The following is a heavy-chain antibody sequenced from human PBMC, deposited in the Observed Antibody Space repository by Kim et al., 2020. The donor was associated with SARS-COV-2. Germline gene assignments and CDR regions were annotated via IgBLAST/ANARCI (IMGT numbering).Heavy chain of an antibody. D-gene: IGHD6-13*01. Sequence: SRVTISVDTSKNQFSLKLSSVTAADTAVYYCARHTSSSSWFSHYYYGMDVWGQGTTVTVSS. CDR3: ARHTSSSSWFSHYYYGMDV. V-gene: IGHV4-39*01. J-gene: IGHJ6*02.